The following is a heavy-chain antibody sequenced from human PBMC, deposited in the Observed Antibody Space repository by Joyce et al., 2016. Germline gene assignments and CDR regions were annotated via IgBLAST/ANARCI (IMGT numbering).Heavy chain of an antibody. Sequence: EVQLVQSGAEMKKPGESLKISCKGSGYSFTDYWIVCVRQMPGKGLEWMGVIYPDDSDTRYSPSFQGQVTISADKSISTAYLQWSSLKSSDTAMYYCARKASGMDVWGQGTTVTVSS. CDR3: ARKASGMDV. CDR2: IYPDDSDT. J-gene: IGHJ6*02. CDR1: GYSFTDYW. V-gene: IGHV5-51*03.